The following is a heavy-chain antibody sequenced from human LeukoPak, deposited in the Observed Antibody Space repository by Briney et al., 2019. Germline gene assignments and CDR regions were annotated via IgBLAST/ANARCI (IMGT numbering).Heavy chain of an antibody. Sequence: SETLSLTCTVSGGSISSSSYYWGWIRRPPGKGLEWIGRIYYSGSTYYNPSLKSRVTISVDTSKNQFSLKLSSVTAADTAVYYCARGRRGQYYFDYWGQGTLVTVSS. CDR2: IYYSGST. D-gene: IGHD1-14*01. V-gene: IGHV4-39*07. CDR1: GGSISSSSYY. CDR3: ARGRRGQYYFDY. J-gene: IGHJ4*02.